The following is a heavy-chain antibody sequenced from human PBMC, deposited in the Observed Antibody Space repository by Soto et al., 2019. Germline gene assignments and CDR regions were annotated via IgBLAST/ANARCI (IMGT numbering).Heavy chain of an antibody. CDR3: ARDRRIVVVPAAMSYYYYYGMDV. D-gene: IGHD2-2*01. CDR1: GGSISSGDYY. J-gene: IGHJ6*02. CDR2: INHSGST. V-gene: IGHV4-39*07. Sequence: PSETLSLTCTVSGGSISSGDYYWSWIRQPPGKGLEWIGEINHSGSTNYNPSLKSRVTISVDTSKNQFSLKLSSVTAADTAVYYCARDRRIVVVPAAMSYYYYYGMDVWGQGTTVTVSS.